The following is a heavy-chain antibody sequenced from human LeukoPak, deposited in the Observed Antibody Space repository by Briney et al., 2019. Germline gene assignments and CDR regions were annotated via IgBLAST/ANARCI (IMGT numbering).Heavy chain of an antibody. CDR3: AAYCSGGSCYSDSDY. CDR2: VYTSGIT. D-gene: IGHD2-15*01. Sequence: SETLSLTCTVSGGSISSGNYYWSWIRQPAGKGPEWIGRVYTSGITYYNPSLKSRVTISVDTSKNQFSLNLNSVTAADTAVYYCAAYCSGGSCYSDSDYWGQGTLVTVSS. V-gene: IGHV4-61*02. J-gene: IGHJ4*02. CDR1: GGSISSGNYY.